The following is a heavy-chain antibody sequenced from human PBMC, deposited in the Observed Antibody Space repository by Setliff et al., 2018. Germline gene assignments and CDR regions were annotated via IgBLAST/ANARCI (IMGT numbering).Heavy chain of an antibody. D-gene: IGHD3-22*01. Sequence: GESLRLSCEASGFDFGTYGMHWVRQAPDRGLEWVAFIRYGSYQQTYADSVRGRFTISRDDSRNTVLLQMNNLRTDGTAVYYCARGEKYYYESSGYSLDAWGLGTLVTVSS. CDR3: ARGEKYYYESSGYSLDA. J-gene: IGHJ5*02. CDR2: IRYGSYQQ. V-gene: IGHV3-30*02. CDR1: GFDFGTYG.